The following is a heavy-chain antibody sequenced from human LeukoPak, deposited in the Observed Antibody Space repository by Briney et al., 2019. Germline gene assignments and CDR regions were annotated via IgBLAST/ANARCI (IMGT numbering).Heavy chain of an antibody. CDR3: ARGADFWSGYSRGYYMDV. Sequence: GGSLRLSCAASEFTFSSYGMHWVRQAPGKGLEWVASIRYDGSNKYYADSVKGRFTISRDNAKNSLYLQMNSLRAEDTAVYYCARGADFWSGYSRGYYMDVWGKGTTVTVSS. CDR2: IRYDGSNK. V-gene: IGHV3-30*02. CDR1: EFTFSSYG. D-gene: IGHD3-3*01. J-gene: IGHJ6*03.